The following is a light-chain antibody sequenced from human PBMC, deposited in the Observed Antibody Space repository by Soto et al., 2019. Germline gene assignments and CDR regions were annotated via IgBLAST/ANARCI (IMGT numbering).Light chain of an antibody. CDR3: QQYYSYWT. J-gene: IGKJ1*01. CDR1: QSISSW. V-gene: IGKV1-5*03. Sequence: DIQMTQSPSTLSASVGDRVTITCRASQSISSWVAWYQQKPGKVPKLLIYKASSLESGVPSRFSGSGSGTEFTLIISNLQPDDFATYYCQQYYSYWTFGQGTKVDIK. CDR2: KAS.